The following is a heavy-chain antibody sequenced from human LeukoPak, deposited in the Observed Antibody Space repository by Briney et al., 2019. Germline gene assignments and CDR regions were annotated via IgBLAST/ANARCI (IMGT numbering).Heavy chain of an antibody. CDR2: IYYSGNT. CDR3: ARQTGSGLFILP. J-gene: IGHJ4*02. V-gene: IGHV4-39*01. Sequence: SETLSLTCTVSGVSISSSNSYWGWIRQPPGKGLEWIGSIYYSGNTYYNASLKSQVSISIDTSKNQFSLRLTSVTAADAAVYYCARQTGSGLFILPGGQGTLVTVSS. D-gene: IGHD3/OR15-3a*01. CDR1: GVSISSSNSY.